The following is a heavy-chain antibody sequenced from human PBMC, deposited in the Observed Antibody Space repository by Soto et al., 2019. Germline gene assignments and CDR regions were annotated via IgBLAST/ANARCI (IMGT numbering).Heavy chain of an antibody. CDR3: ANVFPTEGGNYFDH. J-gene: IGHJ4*02. V-gene: IGHV3-23*01. CDR2: ISNSFSDGNT. Sequence: PGGSLRLSCAASGFTFSDYAMDWVRQAPGKGLEWVSAISNSFSDGNTHYADSVKGRFTISRDNDKNTVFLEMNSLRAEDTAVYHCANVFPTEGGNYFDHWGQGTLVTVSS. CDR1: GFTFSDYA.